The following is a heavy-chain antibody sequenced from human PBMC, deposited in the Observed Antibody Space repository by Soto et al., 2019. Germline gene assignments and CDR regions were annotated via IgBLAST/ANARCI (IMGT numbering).Heavy chain of an antibody. J-gene: IGHJ4*02. V-gene: IGHV3-30-3*01. CDR3: ARANDDLWSSQGY. CDR2: ISDGGSNK. D-gene: IGHD3-3*01. CDR1: GFTFSSYA. Sequence: PGGSLRLSCAASGFTFSSYAMHWVRQAPGKGLEWVVVISDGGSNKYYADSVEGRFTISRDNSKNTLYLQMNSLRAEDTAVYYCARANDDLWSSQGYRGQGTLVTVS.